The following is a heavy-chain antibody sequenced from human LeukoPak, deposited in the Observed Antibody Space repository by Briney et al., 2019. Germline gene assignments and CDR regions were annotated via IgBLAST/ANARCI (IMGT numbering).Heavy chain of an antibody. CDR1: GGSFSGYY. J-gene: IGHJ3*02. V-gene: IGHV4-34*01. CDR2: INHSGST. Sequence: PSETLSLTCAVYGGSFSGYYWSWIRQPPGKGLEWIGEINHSGSTNYNPSLKSRVTISVDTSKNQFSLKLSSATAADTAVYYCARGLMVRGLPIWGQGTMVTVSS. CDR3: ARGLMVRGLPI. D-gene: IGHD3-10*01.